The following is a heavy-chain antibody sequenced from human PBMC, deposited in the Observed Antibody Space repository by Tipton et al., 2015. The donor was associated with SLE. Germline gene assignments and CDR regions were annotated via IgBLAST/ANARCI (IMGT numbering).Heavy chain of an antibody. CDR1: GFTVNSIF. Sequence: SLRLSCAASGFTVNSIFMSWVRQAPGKGLEWISVISTGGRTYYADSVKGRFTISRDNSKNALYLQMNSLKPEDTAVYYCAGDLRVGSTSDYWGPGTLVTVSS. D-gene: IGHD1-26*01. CDR2: ISTGGRT. V-gene: IGHV3-53*05. J-gene: IGHJ4*02. CDR3: AGDLRVGSTSDY.